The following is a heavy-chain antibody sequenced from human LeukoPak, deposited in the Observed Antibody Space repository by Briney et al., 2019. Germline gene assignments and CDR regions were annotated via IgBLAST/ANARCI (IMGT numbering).Heavy chain of an antibody. CDR3: AREGGLWFGAPNWWFDP. CDR1: GYTFTSYA. CDR2: INAGNGNT. Sequence: GASVKVSCKASGYTFTSYAMHWVRQAPGQRLEWMGWINAGNGNTKYSQKFQGRVTITRDTSASTAYMELSSLRSEDTAVYYCAREGGLWFGAPNWWFDPWGQGTLVTVSS. J-gene: IGHJ5*02. V-gene: IGHV1-3*01. D-gene: IGHD3-10*01.